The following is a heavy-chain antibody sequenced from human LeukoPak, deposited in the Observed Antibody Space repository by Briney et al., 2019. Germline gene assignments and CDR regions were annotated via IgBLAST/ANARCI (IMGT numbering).Heavy chain of an antibody. D-gene: IGHD6-19*01. Sequence: ASVKVSCKASGGTFSSYAISWVRQAPGQGLEWMGRIIPILGIANYAQKFQGRVTITADKSTSTAYMELSSLRSEDTAVYYCASWIAVAAMEYFQHWGQGTLVTVSS. CDR1: GGTFSSYA. CDR3: ASWIAVAAMEYFQH. V-gene: IGHV1-69*04. CDR2: IIPILGIA. J-gene: IGHJ1*01.